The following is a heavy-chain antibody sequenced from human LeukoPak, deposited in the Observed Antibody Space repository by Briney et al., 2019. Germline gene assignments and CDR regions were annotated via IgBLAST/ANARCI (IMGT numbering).Heavy chain of an antibody. CDR3: ARGAMAGANWFDP. Sequence: PSQTLSLTCTVSXGSISSGCYYWSWIRPHPEKGLERIGYIHYNGNTYYNPSLKSRVTISVDTSKNQFSLRLTSVTAADTAVYYCARGAMAGANWFDPWGQGAQVTVSS. V-gene: IGHV4-31*03. CDR2: IHYNGNT. D-gene: IGHD2-8*01. CDR1: XGSISSGCYY. J-gene: IGHJ5*02.